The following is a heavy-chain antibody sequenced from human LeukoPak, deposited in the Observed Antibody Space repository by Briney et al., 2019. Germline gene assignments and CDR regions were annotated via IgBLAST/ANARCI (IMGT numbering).Heavy chain of an antibody. V-gene: IGHV3-74*01. Sequence: GGSLRLSCAASGFTFSRYWMHWVRHAPGKGLVWVSRINSDGSSTTYADSVKGRFTISRDNAKNTLYVKMNSLRVDDTAVYYCARGCSGGRCYSGGWFDPWGQGTLVTVSS. D-gene: IGHD2-15*01. CDR2: INSDGSST. J-gene: IGHJ5*02. CDR3: ARGCSGGRCYSGGWFDP. CDR1: GFTFSRYW.